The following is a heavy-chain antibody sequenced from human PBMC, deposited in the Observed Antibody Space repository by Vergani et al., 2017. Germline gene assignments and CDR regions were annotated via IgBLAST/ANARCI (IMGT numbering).Heavy chain of an antibody. V-gene: IGHV4-31*03. Sequence: QVQLQESGPGLVKPSQTLSLTCTVSGGSISSGGYYWSWIRQHPGKGLEWIGYIYYSGSTYYNPALKSRVTRSVDTSKNQFSLKLSPVTAADTAVYYCARRSPVVTEVGFDIWGQGTMVTVSS. CDR1: GGSISSGGYY. CDR2: IYYSGST. D-gene: IGHD2-21*02. CDR3: ARRSPVVTEVGFDI. J-gene: IGHJ3*02.